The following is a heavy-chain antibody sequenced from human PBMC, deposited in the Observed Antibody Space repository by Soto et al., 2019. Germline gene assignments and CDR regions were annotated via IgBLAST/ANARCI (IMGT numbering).Heavy chain of an antibody. V-gene: IGHV3-30*18. Sequence: ESGGGVVQPGRSLRLSCAASGFTFSSYGMHWVRQAPGKGLEWVAVISYDGSNKYYADSVKGRFTISRDNSKNTLYLQMNSLRAEDTAVYYCAKARYYDSSGRGDYWGQGTLVTVSS. CDR2: ISYDGSNK. J-gene: IGHJ4*02. CDR3: AKARYYDSSGRGDY. D-gene: IGHD3-22*01. CDR1: GFTFSSYG.